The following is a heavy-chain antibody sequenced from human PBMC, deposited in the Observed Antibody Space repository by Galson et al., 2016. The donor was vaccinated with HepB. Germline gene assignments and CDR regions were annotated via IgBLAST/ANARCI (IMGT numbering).Heavy chain of an antibody. CDR3: AKGTAASSKYYFDF. J-gene: IGHJ4*02. CDR1: GFTFSSYA. CDR2: ISGSGVTT. D-gene: IGHD6-13*01. Sequence: SLRLSCAASGFTFSSYAMSWVRQAPGKGLEWVSAISGSGVTTYYADSVKGRFSISRDNSKNTLYLHINSLRAEDTAVYYCAKGTAASSKYYFDFWGQGAPVTASS. V-gene: IGHV3-23*01.